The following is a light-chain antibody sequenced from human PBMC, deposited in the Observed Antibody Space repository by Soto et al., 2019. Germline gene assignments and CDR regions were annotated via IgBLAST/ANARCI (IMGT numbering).Light chain of an antibody. CDR3: CSYAGSSSYV. V-gene: IGLV2-23*01. CDR2: EGS. Sequence: QYALTQPASVSGSPGQSITISCTGNSSDVGTYNLVSWYQQHPGKAPKVMIYEGSKRPSGVSNRFSGSKSGNTASLTISGLQAEDEADYYCCSYAGSSSYVFGTGTKVTVL. J-gene: IGLJ1*01. CDR1: SSDVGTYNL.